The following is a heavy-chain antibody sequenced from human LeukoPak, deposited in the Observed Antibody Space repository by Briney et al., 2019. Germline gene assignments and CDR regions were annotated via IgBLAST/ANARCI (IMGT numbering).Heavy chain of an antibody. CDR2: RSHDGGIE. V-gene: IGHV3-30-3*02. D-gene: IGHD6-19*01. CDR3: AKLGSGSGWYLDS. Sequence: GTSLRLSCAASGFPLSRYAVHWVRQAPGKGLEWVALRSHDGGIEDYADSVKGRFSISRDTSKNTVSLQMDSLRGDDTAVYFCAKLGSGSGWYLDSWGQGTRVTVSS. CDR1: GFPLSRYA. J-gene: IGHJ4*02.